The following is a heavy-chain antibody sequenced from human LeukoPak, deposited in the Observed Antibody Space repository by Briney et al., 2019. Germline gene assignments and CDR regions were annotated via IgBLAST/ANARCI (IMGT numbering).Heavy chain of an antibody. J-gene: IGHJ3*02. D-gene: IGHD7-27*01. CDR2: IYTSGST. CDR1: GGSISSSSYY. CDR3: ARPQDFGLTGMNAFDI. V-gene: IGHV4-61*02. Sequence: SETLSLTCTVSGGSISSSSYYWSWIRQPAGKGLEWIGRIYTSGSTNYNPSLKSRVTMSVDTSKNQLSLKLSSVTAADTAVYYCARPQDFGLTGMNAFDIWGQGTMVTVSS.